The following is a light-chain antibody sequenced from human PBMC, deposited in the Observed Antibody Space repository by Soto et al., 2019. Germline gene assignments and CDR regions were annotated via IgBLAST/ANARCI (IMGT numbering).Light chain of an antibody. Sequence: DIQMTQSPSTLSASVGDRVTITCRASQSISSWLAWYQQKPGKAPKLLIYKASSLESGVPSRFSGSGSGTEFTLTISSLQPDDFPTYYCQQYNSPLFTFGPGTKVDIK. J-gene: IGKJ3*01. CDR1: QSISSW. CDR3: QQYNSPLFT. V-gene: IGKV1-5*03. CDR2: KAS.